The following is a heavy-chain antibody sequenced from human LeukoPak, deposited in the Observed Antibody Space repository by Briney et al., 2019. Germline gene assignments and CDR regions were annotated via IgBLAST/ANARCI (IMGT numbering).Heavy chain of an antibody. Sequence: PSETLSLNCTVSGGSISSYYWSWIRQPPGKGLEWIGYIYYSGSTNYNPSLKSRVTISVDTSKNQFSLKLSSVTAADTAVYYCARAVANIHDYWGQGTLVTVSS. J-gene: IGHJ4*02. V-gene: IGHV4-59*01. CDR2: IYYSGST. CDR1: GGSISSYY. D-gene: IGHD2/OR15-2a*01. CDR3: ARAVANIHDY.